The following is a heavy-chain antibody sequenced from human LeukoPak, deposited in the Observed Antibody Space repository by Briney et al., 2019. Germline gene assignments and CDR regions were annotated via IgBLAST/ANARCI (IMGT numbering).Heavy chain of an antibody. CDR3: ARVRIALHDAFDI. CDR1: GFTFSSYW. V-gene: IGHV3-7*01. D-gene: IGHD6-13*01. CDR2: IKQDGSAK. Sequence: GGSLRLSCAASGFTFSSYWMSWVRQAPGKGLEWVANIKQDGSAKYYVDSVKGRFTISRDNAKNSLYLQMGSLRAEDTALYYCARVRIALHDAFDIWGQGTMVTVSS. J-gene: IGHJ3*02.